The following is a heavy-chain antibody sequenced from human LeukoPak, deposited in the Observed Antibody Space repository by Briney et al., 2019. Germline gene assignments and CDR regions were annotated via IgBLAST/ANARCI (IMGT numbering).Heavy chain of an antibody. CDR2: ISYDGSNK. CDR1: GFTFSSYA. CDR3: ARARCSSTSCYVSPYDY. J-gene: IGHJ4*02. Sequence: GRSLRLSCAASGFTFSSYAMHWVRQAPGKGLEGGAVISYDGSNKYYADSVKGRFTISRDNSKNTLYLQMNSLRAEDTAVYYCARARCSSTSCYVSPYDYWGQGTLVTVSS. D-gene: IGHD2-2*01. V-gene: IGHV3-30*04.